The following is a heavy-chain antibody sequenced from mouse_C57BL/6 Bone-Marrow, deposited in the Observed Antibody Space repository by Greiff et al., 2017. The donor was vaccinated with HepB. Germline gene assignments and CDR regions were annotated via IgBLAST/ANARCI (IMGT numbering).Heavy chain of an antibody. D-gene: IGHD2-3*01. CDR1: GFSLSTSGMG. J-gene: IGHJ3*01. V-gene: IGHV8-12*01. CDR2: IYWDDDK. CDR3: ARREGYDHWGFAY. Sequence: QVTLKESGPGILQSSQSLSLTCSFSGFSLSTSGMGLSWIRHPTGKGLAWLVHIYWDDDKRYNPSLKSRLTISKDTSRNQVFLKITSVDTADTATYYCARREGYDHWGFAYWGQGTRVTVSA.